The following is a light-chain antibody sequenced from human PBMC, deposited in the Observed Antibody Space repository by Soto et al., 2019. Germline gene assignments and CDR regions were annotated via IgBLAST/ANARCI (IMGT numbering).Light chain of an antibody. CDR1: SSNIGSNT. CDR3: AAWDDSSNV. Sequence: QSVLTQPPSASGTPGQRVTISCSGSSSNIGSNTVSWYQRFPGTAPKLLIYNTNQRPSGVPDRFSGSKSGTSASLAISGLQSEDEADYYCAAWDDSSNVFGTGTKVTVL. V-gene: IGLV1-44*01. CDR2: NTN. J-gene: IGLJ1*01.